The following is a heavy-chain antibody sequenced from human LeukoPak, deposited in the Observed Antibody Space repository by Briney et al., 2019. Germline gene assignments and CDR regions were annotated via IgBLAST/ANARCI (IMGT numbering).Heavy chain of an antibody. V-gene: IGHV3-48*03. CDR2: ISSSGSTI. CDR3: AREQGMVRGSWFDP. CDR1: GFTFSSYE. D-gene: IGHD3-10*01. J-gene: IGHJ5*02. Sequence: GGSLRPSCAASGFTFSSYEMNWVRQAPGKGLEWVSYISSSGSTIYYADSVKGRFTISRDNAKNPLYLQMNSLRAEDTALYYCAREQGMVRGSWFDPWGQGTLVTVSS.